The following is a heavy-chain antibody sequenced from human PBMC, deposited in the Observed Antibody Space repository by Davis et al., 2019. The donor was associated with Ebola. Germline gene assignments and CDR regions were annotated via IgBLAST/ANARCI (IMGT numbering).Heavy chain of an antibody. CDR2: FHYSGST. Sequence: SETLSPTCTLSAASISSYYWSWIRPLPGKGLGWIGYFHYSGSTNSNPSLKSRVTIPVDTSKNQFSLNLNSVTAADTAVYYCATAVRDGYSLGNWGQGTLVTVSS. CDR1: AASISSYY. J-gene: IGHJ4*02. CDR3: ATAVRDGYSLGN. V-gene: IGHV4-59*01. D-gene: IGHD5-24*01.